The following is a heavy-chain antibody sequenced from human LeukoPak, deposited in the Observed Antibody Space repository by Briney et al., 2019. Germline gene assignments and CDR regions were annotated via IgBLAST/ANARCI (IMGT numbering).Heavy chain of an antibody. J-gene: IGHJ4*02. V-gene: IGHV3-74*01. CDR1: GFTFSTYG. CDR3: ARDMKYSRGFDY. Sequence: GGSLRLSCAASGFTFSTYGMHWVRQAPGKGLVWVSHINSDGSGSNYADSVKGRFTVSRDNAKNTLFLQMNSLRAEDTAVYYCARDMKYSRGFDYWGQGTLVTVSS. CDR2: INSDGSGS. D-gene: IGHD6-6*01.